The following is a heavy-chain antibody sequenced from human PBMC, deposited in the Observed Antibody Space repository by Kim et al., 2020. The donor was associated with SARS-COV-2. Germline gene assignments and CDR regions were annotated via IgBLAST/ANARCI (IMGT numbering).Heavy chain of an antibody. CDR3: AKEMGVAGPLDY. CDR1: GFTFSDYG. J-gene: IGHJ4*02. CDR2: IWYDGRNK. D-gene: IGHD6-19*01. V-gene: IGHV3-30*02. Sequence: GGSLRLSCAASGFTFSDYGIHWVRQAPGKGLEWVALIWYDGRNKYYADSVKGRFTISRDNSKNTLYLQMNSLSAEDTAVYYCAKEMGVAGPLDYWGQGTLVTVSS.